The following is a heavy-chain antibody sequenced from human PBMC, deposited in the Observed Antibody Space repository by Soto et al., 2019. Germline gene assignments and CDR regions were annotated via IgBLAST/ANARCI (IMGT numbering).Heavy chain of an antibody. CDR1: GFTLSSYG. Sequence: QVQLVESGGGVVQPGRSLRLSCEASGFTLSSYGMHWVRQAPGKGLEWVASIKYDGNNENYADSVKGRFTISRDNSRNTLSLQMNSLRPEDTAVYYCAKDLSQSTVTDYWGQGTLVTVSS. CDR3: AKDLSQSTVTDY. D-gene: IGHD4-17*01. CDR2: IKYDGNNE. J-gene: IGHJ4*02. V-gene: IGHV3-30*18.